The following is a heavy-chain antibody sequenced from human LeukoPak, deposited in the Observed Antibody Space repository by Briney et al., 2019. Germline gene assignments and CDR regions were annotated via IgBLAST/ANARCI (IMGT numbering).Heavy chain of an antibody. Sequence: PSETLSLTCTVSGGTISSYYWSWIRQPPGKGLEWIGYIYYSGSTNYNPSLKSRVTISVDTSKNQFSLKLSSVTAADTAVYYCAREGDGYNSFYYFDYWGQGTLVTVSS. J-gene: IGHJ4*02. CDR3: AREGDGYNSFYYFDY. CDR2: IYYSGST. CDR1: GGTISSYY. V-gene: IGHV4-59*01. D-gene: IGHD5-24*01.